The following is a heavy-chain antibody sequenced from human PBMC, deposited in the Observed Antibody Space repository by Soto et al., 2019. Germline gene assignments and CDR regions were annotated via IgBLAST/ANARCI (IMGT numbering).Heavy chain of an antibody. Sequence: QVQLVQSGAEEKKPGASVKVSCKAYGYTFTSYAMHWVRQAPGQRLEWMGWINTGNGNTKYSQKFQGRVTITRDTAASTAYMEMSSLRSEDTAVYYCAGRGDGMDVWGQGTTVTVSS. CDR1: GYTFTSYA. CDR3: AGRGDGMDV. V-gene: IGHV1-3*04. CDR2: INTGNGNT. D-gene: IGHD3-10*01. J-gene: IGHJ6*02.